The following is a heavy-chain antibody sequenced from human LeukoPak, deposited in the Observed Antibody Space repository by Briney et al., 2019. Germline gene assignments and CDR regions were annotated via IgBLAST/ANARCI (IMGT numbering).Heavy chain of an antibody. Sequence: KPSETLSLTCTVSGGSISSYYWSWIRQPPGKGLEWIGYIYYSGSTNYSPSLKSRVTISVDTSKNQFSLKLSSVTAADTAVYYCARVIDIVASFDYWGQGTLVTVSS. CDR2: IYYSGST. J-gene: IGHJ4*02. CDR1: GGSISSYY. D-gene: IGHD5-12*01. V-gene: IGHV4-59*01. CDR3: ARVIDIVASFDY.